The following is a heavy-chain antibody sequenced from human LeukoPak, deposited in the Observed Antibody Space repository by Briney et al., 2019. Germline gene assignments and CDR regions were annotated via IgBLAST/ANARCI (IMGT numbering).Heavy chain of an antibody. Sequence: TGGSLRLSCAASGFDFNDFAMTWVRQAPGKGLEWVSIIYSGGSTYHADSVKGRFTISRDSSKNTLYLQMNSLRPEDTAVYYCARDDGSGGPFDYWGQGTLVTVSS. V-gene: IGHV3-66*01. D-gene: IGHD6-19*01. J-gene: IGHJ4*02. CDR2: IYSGGST. CDR1: GFDFNDFA. CDR3: ARDDGSGGPFDY.